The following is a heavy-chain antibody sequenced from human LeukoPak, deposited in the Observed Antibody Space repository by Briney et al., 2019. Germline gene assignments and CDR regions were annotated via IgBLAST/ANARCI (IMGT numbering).Heavy chain of an antibody. D-gene: IGHD3-22*01. CDR1: GYSFTSYW. Sequence: GESLKISCKGSGYSFTSYWIGWVRQMPGKGLEWMGIIYPGDSDTRYSPSFQGQVTISADKSISTAYLQWSSLKASDTAMYYCATGWLGGGYYYDSTGTVLFDYWGQGTLVTVSS. CDR2: IYPGDSDT. J-gene: IGHJ4*02. CDR3: ATGWLGGGYYYDSTGTVLFDY. V-gene: IGHV5-51*01.